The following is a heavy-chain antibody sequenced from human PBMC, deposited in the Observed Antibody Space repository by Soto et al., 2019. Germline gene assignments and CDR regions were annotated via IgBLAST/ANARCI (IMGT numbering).Heavy chain of an antibody. CDR3: ARDLEYYYGSSGPQLARGAFDI. CDR2: ISRSTIYI. CDR1: GFTFSYYD. J-gene: IGHJ3*02. Sequence: VGSLRLSCAASGFTFSYYDMNWIRQAPGQGQEWVSYISRSTIYIYYAGSVKGRFTISRDNAKNSLDLQMNSLRAEDTAIYYCARDLEYYYGSSGPQLARGAFDIWGQGTMVTVSS. V-gene: IGHV3-21*01. D-gene: IGHD3-22*01.